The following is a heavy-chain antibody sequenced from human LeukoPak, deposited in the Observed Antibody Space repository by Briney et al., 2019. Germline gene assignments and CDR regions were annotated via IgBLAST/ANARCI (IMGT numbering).Heavy chain of an antibody. V-gene: IGHV1-18*01. J-gene: IGHJ4*02. D-gene: IGHD3-3*01. CDR2: ISAYNGNT. CDR3: ARDSLLRGYDFWSGYYTLMFDY. Sequence: GASVKVSCKASGYTFTSYGISWVRQAPGQGLEWMGWISAYNGNTNYAQKLQGRVTMTTDTSTSTAYMELRSLRSDDTAVYYCARDSLLRGYDFWSGYYTLMFDYWGQGTLVTVSS. CDR1: GYTFTSYG.